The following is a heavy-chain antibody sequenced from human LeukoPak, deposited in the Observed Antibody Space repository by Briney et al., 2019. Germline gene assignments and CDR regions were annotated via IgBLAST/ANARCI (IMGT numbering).Heavy chain of an antibody. CDR3: ARDSNPHGSGYYFDAFDM. CDR1: GFTFSSYA. J-gene: IGHJ3*02. V-gene: IGHV3-23*01. Sequence: PGGSLRLSCAASGFTFSSYAMSWVRQAPGKGLEWVSAISGSGGSTYYADSVKGRFTISRDNSKNTLYLQMNSLRAEDTAVYYCARDSNPHGSGYYFDAFDMWGQGTMVTVSS. D-gene: IGHD3-22*01. CDR2: ISGSGGST.